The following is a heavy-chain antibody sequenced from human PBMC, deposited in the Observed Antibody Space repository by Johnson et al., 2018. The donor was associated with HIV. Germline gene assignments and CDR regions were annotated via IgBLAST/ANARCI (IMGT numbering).Heavy chain of an antibody. CDR2: ISYDGSNK. V-gene: IGHV3-30*04. CDR3: AKDMAARTFDAFDI. CDR1: GFTFSSYA. D-gene: IGHD6-6*01. J-gene: IGHJ3*02. Sequence: QVRLVESGGGVVQPGRSLRLSCAASGFTFSSYAMHWVRQAPGKGLEWVAVISYDGSNKYYADSVKGRFTISRDNSKNTLYLQMNSLRAEDTAVYYCAKDMAARTFDAFDIWGQGTMVTVSS.